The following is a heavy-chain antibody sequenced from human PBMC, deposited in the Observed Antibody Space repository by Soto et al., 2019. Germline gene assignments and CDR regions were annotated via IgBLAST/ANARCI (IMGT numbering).Heavy chain of an antibody. D-gene: IGHD2-15*01. CDR3: VKGLIGGKWFDP. Sequence: GGSLILSCVASGFPFSSYGMNWVRQAPGKGLEWVAYITTSSGHMYYADSVKGRFTISRDNGRSSLYLQMNTLRAEDTAVYYCVKGLIGGKWFDPWGQGTRVTVSS. CDR2: ITTSSGHM. CDR1: GFPFSSYG. J-gene: IGHJ5*02. V-gene: IGHV3-48*01.